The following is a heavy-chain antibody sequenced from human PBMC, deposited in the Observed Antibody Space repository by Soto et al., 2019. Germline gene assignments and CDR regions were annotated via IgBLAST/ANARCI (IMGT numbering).Heavy chain of an antibody. Sequence: QVQLVQSGAEVKKPGASVKVSCKASGYIFSSYYMHWVRQAPGQGLEWMGIINPSGASTSYAQKFQGRVTMTCDTSTSTLYMDLSSLRSEDTAVYYCARDRDYPGNVWFDSWGQGTLVTVSS. J-gene: IGHJ5*01. D-gene: IGHD3-10*01. CDR1: GYIFSSYY. V-gene: IGHV1-46*01. CDR3: ARDRDYPGNVWFDS. CDR2: INPSGAST.